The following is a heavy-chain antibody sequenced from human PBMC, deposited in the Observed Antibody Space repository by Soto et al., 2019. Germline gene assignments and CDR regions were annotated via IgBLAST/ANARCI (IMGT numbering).Heavy chain of an antibody. Sequence: GGSLRLSCAASDSTIRRYAMSWVRQAPGKGLEWISGITGNSARIYYADSVKGRFSISRDNSKNTLYLQMDILRAEDTAVYYCAKNGDFDYDAFDVWGQGTVVTVSS. V-gene: IGHV3-23*01. CDR1: DSTIRRYA. D-gene: IGHD3-16*01. J-gene: IGHJ3*01. CDR2: ITGNSARI. CDR3: AKNGDFDYDAFDV.